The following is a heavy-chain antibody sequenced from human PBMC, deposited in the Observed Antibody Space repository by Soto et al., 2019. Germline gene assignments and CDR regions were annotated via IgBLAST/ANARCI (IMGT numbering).Heavy chain of an antibody. CDR2: IDSTSMHI. V-gene: IGHV3-21*01. D-gene: IGHD1-26*01. CDR3: ARLVGAYQHYIDY. CDR1: GFTFSSNS. J-gene: IGHJ4*02. Sequence: GGPLRLSCAASGFTFSSNSMIWVRQAPGKGLEWVSYIDSTSMHIFYADSVKGRFTITRDNAKKSVYLQMTSLRAEDTAVYYCARLVGAYQHYIDYWGQGTLVTVSS.